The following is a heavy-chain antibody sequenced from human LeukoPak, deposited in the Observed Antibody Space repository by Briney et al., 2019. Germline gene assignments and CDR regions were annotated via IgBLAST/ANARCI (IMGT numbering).Heavy chain of an antibody. CDR3: AKDRQSGSYYYFDY. D-gene: IGHD1-26*01. V-gene: IGHV3-23*01. J-gene: IGHJ4*02. CDR1: GFTFSSYA. Sequence: GGSLGLSCAASGFTFSSYAMSWVRQAPGKGLEWVSAISGSGGSTYYADSVKGRFTISRDNSRNTLYLQMNSLRAEDTAVYYCAKDRQSGSYYYFDYWGQGTLVTVSS. CDR2: ISGSGGST.